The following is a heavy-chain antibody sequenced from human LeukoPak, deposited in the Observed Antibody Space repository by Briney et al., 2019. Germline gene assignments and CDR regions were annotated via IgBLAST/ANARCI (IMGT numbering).Heavy chain of an antibody. CDR2: IWYDGSNK. D-gene: IGHD2-2*01. CDR1: GFTFSSYG. CDR3: AKVSPPIVVVPAAMDV. J-gene: IGHJ6*02. Sequence: PGGSLRLSCAASGFTFSSYGMHWVRQAPGKGLEWVAVIWYDGSNKYYADSVKGRFTISRDNSKNTLYLQMNSLRAEDTAVYYCAKVSPPIVVVPAAMDVWGQGTTVTVSS. V-gene: IGHV3-33*06.